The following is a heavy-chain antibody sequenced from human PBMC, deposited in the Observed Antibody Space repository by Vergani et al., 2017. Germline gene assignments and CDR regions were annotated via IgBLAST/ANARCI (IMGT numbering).Heavy chain of an antibody. CDR2: IYTSGST. CDR3: ARAIXPGTYSGYDYNFDY. Sequence: QVQLQESGPGLVKPSQTLSLTCTVSGGSISSGSYYWSWIRQPAGKGLEWIGRIYTSGSTDYNPPLKSRVTISVDSSKNQFSLKLSSVTAADTAVYYCARAIXPGTYSGYDYNFDYWGQGTLVTVSS. CDR1: GGSISSGSYY. J-gene: IGHJ4*02. V-gene: IGHV4-61*02. D-gene: IGHD5-12*01.